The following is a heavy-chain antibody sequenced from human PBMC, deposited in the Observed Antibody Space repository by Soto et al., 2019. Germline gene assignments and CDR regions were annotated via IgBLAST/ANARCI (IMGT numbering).Heavy chain of an antibody. CDR2: IYYSGST. D-gene: IGHD6-13*01. Sequence: SETLSLTCTVSGGSIRSCGYYWFWIRQHPWKGLDWSLYIYYSGSTYYNPSLKSRVTISVDTSKNQFSLKLSSVTAADTAVYYCARDRIAAAGTNSTDYYYYYGMDVWGQGTTVTVSS. J-gene: IGHJ6*02. CDR3: ARDRIAAAGTNSTDYYYYYGMDV. CDR1: GGSIRSCGYY. V-gene: IGHV4-31*03.